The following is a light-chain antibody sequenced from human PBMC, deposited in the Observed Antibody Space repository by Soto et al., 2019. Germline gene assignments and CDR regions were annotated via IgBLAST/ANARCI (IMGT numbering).Light chain of an antibody. CDR1: QSVSSS. CDR2: GTS. CDR3: QQYYNWWT. J-gene: IGKJ1*01. V-gene: IGKV3-15*01. Sequence: EIEMTQSPATLSVSSGERATLSCRASQSVSSSLAWYQQKPGQAPRLLIYGTSTRATGVPARFSGSGSGTEFTLTISSLQSEDFAVYYCQQYYNWWTFGQGTKVEIK.